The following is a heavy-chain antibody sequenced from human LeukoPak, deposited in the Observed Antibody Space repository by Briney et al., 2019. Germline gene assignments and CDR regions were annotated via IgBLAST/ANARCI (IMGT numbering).Heavy chain of an antibody. D-gene: IGHD6-13*01. Sequence: GGSLRLSCAASGFTFSSYDMSWVRQAPGKGLEWVSFIRSDGGSTLYADSVKGRSTISRDNSKNTLYAEMTSLRAEDTAVYYCATLASGYSSPFDYWGQGTLVTVSS. CDR1: GFTFSSYD. V-gene: IGHV3-23*01. CDR3: ATLASGYSSPFDY. J-gene: IGHJ4*02. CDR2: IRSDGGST.